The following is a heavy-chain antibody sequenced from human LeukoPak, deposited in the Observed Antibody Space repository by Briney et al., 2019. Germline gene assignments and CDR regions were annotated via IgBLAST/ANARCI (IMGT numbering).Heavy chain of an antibody. Sequence: GGSLRLSCAASGFTFSSYALHWVRQAPGMGLVWVAVISYGGSNKYYADSVKGRFTISRDNSKNTLYLQMNSLRAEDTAVYYCALGPRARIIMIVADWGQGTLVTVSS. CDR1: GFTFSSYA. CDR3: ALGPRARIIMIVAD. D-gene: IGHD3-22*01. V-gene: IGHV3-30-3*01. J-gene: IGHJ4*02. CDR2: ISYGGSNK.